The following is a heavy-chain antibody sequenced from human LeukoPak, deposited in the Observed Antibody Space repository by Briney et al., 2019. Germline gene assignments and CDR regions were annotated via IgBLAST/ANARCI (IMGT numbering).Heavy chain of an antibody. CDR1: GFTFSSNW. J-gene: IGHJ4*02. V-gene: IGHV3-74*01. CDR3: ARGGVRNYFDY. D-gene: IGHD3-3*01. CDR2: INSDGSST. Sequence: PGGSLRLSCAASGFTFSSNWMHWVRQAPGKGLVWVSRINSDGSSTTYADSVKGRFTISRDNAKNSLYLQMNSLRAEDTAVYYCARGGVRNYFDYWGQGTLVTVSS.